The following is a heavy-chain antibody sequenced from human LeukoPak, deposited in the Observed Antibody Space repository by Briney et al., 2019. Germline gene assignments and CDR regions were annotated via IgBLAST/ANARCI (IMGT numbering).Heavy chain of an antibody. D-gene: IGHD2-2*01. CDR2: IWNDGSNK. CDR3: AKLGYCTSTSCQTHDSFDI. Sequence: PGGSLRLSCAASGFTFSSYGMEWVRQAPGKGLEWVAFIWNDGSNKYYGKSVEGRLTISRDNSKNTLYLQMNSLRAEDTAMYYCAKLGYCTSTSCQTHDSFDIWGQGTRVTVSS. V-gene: IGHV3-30*02. J-gene: IGHJ3*02. CDR1: GFTFSSYG.